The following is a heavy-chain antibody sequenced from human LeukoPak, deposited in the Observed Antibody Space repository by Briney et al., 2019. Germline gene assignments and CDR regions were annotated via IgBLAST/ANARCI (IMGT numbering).Heavy chain of an antibody. V-gene: IGHV1-2*02. CDR3: ARQGALVKGIDY. Sequence: GGSVKVSCKASGYTFTGYYMHWVRQAPGQGLEWMGWINPNSGVTNYAQKFQGRVTMTRDTSISTVYMELSRLRSGDTAVYYCARQGALVKGIDYWGQGTLVTVSS. D-gene: IGHD6-13*01. J-gene: IGHJ4*02. CDR2: INPNSGVT. CDR1: GYTFTGYY.